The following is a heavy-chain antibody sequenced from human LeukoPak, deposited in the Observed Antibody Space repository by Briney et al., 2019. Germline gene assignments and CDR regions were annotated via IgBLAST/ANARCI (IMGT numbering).Heavy chain of an antibody. CDR3: ARDHVGWEAAAVPYNWFDP. D-gene: IGHD6-13*01. J-gene: IGHJ5*02. CDR2: INPSGGST. V-gene: IGHV1-46*01. Sequence: ASVKVSCKASGYTFTSYYMHWVRQAPGQGLEWMGIINPSGGSTSYAQKFQGRVTMTRDMSTSTVYMELSSLRSEDTAVYYCARDHVGWEAAAVPYNWFDPWGQGTLVTVSS. CDR1: GYTFTSYY.